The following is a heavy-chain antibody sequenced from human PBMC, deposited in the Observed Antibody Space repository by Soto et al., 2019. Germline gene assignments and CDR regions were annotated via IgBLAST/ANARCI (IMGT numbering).Heavy chain of an antibody. V-gene: IGHV4-59*01. J-gene: IGHJ4*02. CDR1: GDSINHYY. CDR3: ARADTPKTFLDY. CDR2: TFHRGST. Sequence: KAXETLSLTCTVSGDSINHYYWNWIRQPPGKGLEWIGYTFHRGSTNYAPSLKSRVSISVDPSKNQVSLLLTSLTAADTAVYYCARADTPKTFLDYWGQGTLVTVSS.